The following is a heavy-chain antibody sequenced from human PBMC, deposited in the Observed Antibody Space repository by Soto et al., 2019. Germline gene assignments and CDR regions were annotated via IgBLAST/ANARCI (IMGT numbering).Heavy chain of an antibody. J-gene: IGHJ6*03. Sequence: PSVTLSLTCTVSGGSISSYYWSLLRQPPGKGLEWIGYIYYSGSTNYNPSLKSRVTISVDTSKNQFSLKLSSVTAADTAVYYCARRAGVVVPAANFWGRYYYYMDVWGKGTTVTVSS. D-gene: IGHD2-2*01. CDR1: GGSISSYY. CDR3: ARRAGVVVPAANFWGRYYYYMDV. V-gene: IGHV4-59*08. CDR2: IYYSGST.